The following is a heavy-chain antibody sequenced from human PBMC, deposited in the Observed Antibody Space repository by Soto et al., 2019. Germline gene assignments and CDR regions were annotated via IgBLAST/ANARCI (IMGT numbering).Heavy chain of an antibody. Sequence: QVQLQESGPGLVKPSQTLSLTCTVSGGSISSGGYYWSWIRQHPGKGLEWIGYIYYSGSTYYNPSLKSRVTISVDTSKNQFSLKLSSVTAADTAVYYCAREDEGTPGSADAFDIWGQGTMVTVSS. CDR2: IYYSGST. CDR1: GGSISSGGYY. CDR3: AREDEGTPGSADAFDI. V-gene: IGHV4-31*03. J-gene: IGHJ3*02.